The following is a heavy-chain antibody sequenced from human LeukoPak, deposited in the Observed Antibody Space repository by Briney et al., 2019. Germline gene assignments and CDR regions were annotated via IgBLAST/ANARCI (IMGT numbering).Heavy chain of an antibody. CDR3: ARHLTYGGWNL. CDR1: GFTFSTYW. CDR2: INLDGSSA. V-gene: IGHV3-74*01. J-gene: IGHJ5*02. Sequence: GGSLRLSCAASGFTFSTYWMRWVRQAPGKGLVWVSHINLDGSSATYADSVKGRFTISRDNAKNTLGLQMSSLRAEDTAVYYCARHLTYGGWNLWGQGTLVTVSS. D-gene: IGHD4-23*01.